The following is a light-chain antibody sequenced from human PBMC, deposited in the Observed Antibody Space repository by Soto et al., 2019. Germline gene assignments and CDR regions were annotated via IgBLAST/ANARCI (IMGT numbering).Light chain of an antibody. Sequence: EIVLTQSPATPSLSPGERATVSCSASQSVASYLAWYQQKPGQAPRLLTYDASNRAAGNPASFRGSGPGTDFTLTISSLWPEDVAVNFYQPHIDWPLWTFGQGTKVEIE. CDR2: DAS. CDR3: QPHIDWPLWT. CDR1: QSVASY. V-gene: IGKV3-11*01. J-gene: IGKJ1*01.